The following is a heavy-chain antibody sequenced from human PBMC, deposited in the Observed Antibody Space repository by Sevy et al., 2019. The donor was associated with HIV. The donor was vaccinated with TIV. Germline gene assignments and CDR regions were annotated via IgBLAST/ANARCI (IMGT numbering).Heavy chain of an antibody. CDR2: ISTYNGDT. CDR3: ARAPSGSQGPGQYFHH. CDR1: GYTFTSYG. D-gene: IGHD1-26*01. Sequence: ASMKVSCKTFGYTFTSYGISWVRQAPGQGLEWMGWISTYNGDTNSAQKLQGRVTMTTDTSTSTAYMGLRSLRSDDTAVYYCARAPSGSQGPGQYFHHWGQGTLVTVSS. J-gene: IGHJ1*01. V-gene: IGHV1-18*01.